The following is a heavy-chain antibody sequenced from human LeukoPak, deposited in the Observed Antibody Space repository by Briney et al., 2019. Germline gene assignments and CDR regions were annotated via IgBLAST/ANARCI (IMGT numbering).Heavy chain of an antibody. V-gene: IGHV4-59*01. J-gene: IGHJ4*02. Sequence: SETLSLTCTVSSGSISSYYWSWIRQPSGKGLEWIGNIYNSGTTNYNPSLKSRVTISVDTSKNQFSLKVSSVSAGDTAVYYCAGELAVAGKTIFDSWGQGTLVTVSS. CDR2: IYNSGTT. D-gene: IGHD6-19*01. CDR1: SGSISSYY. CDR3: AGELAVAGKTIFDS.